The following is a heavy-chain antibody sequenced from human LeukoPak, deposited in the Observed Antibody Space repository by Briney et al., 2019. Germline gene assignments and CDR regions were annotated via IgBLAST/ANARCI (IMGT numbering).Heavy chain of an antibody. Sequence: GASVKVSCKASGGTFSSYAISWVRQAPGQGLEWMGRIIPIVGIVSYAQKFQGRVTISADKSSTTAYLEVTSLRSEDTAVYYCASEGEGWCDPWGQGTLVTVSS. V-gene: IGHV1-69*04. CDR3: ASEGEGWCDP. CDR2: IIPIVGIV. CDR1: GGTFSSYA. D-gene: IGHD3-10*01. J-gene: IGHJ5*02.